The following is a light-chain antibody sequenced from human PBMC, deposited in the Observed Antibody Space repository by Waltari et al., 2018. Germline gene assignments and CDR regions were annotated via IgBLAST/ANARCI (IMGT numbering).Light chain of an antibody. CDR2: DVS. Sequence: EIVLTQSPATLSLSPGERATLSCRAMQSIRHSVGWYQQKPSQAPRLLIYDVSNRATCIPDSFSGSGSWTDFTLTISSLEPEDFAVYYCQQHSDFVTFGPGTTVEIK. J-gene: IGKJ3*01. V-gene: IGKV3-11*01. CDR1: QSIRHS. CDR3: QQHSDFVT.